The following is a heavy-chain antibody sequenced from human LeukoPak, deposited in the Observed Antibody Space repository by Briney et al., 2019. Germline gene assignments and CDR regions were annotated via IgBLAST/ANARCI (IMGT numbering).Heavy chain of an antibody. CDR1: GGSFSGYY. Sequence: SEALSLTCAVYGGSFSGYYWSWIRQPPGKGLEWIGEINHRGSTNYNPSLKSRVTISVDTSKNQFSLKLSSVTAADTAVYYCARGGAYYDFWSGYYTDWFDPWGQGTLVTVSS. D-gene: IGHD3-3*01. V-gene: IGHV4-34*01. CDR2: INHRGST. CDR3: ARGGAYYDFWSGYYTDWFDP. J-gene: IGHJ5*02.